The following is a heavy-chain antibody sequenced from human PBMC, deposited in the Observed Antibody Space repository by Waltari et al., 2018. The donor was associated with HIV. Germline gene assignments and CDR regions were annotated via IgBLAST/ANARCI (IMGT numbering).Heavy chain of an antibody. Sequence: QVQLQESGPGLVKPSGTLSLTCAVSGGSITSSNSWSWVRKPPGKGLEWIGEIYHSGGTNYNPSLKSRVTISLDKSKNQFSLKLSSVTAADTALYYCAGSRSSGSSVYYGMDVWGQGTTVTVSS. CDR1: GGSITSSNS. CDR3: AGSRSSGSSVYYGMDV. CDR2: IYHSGGT. J-gene: IGHJ6*02. D-gene: IGHD3-22*01. V-gene: IGHV4-4*02.